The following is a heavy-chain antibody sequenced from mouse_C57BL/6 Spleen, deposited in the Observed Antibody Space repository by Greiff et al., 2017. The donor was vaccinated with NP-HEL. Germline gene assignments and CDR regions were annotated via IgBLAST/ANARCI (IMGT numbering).Heavy chain of an antibody. CDR2: IDPSDSET. Sequence: QVQLQQPGAELVRPGSSVKLSCKASGYTFTSYWMHWVKQRPIQGLEWIGNIDPSDSETHYNQKFKDKATLTVDKSPSTAYMQLSSLTSEDSAVYYCARSDWDADYWGQGTTLTVSS. CDR1: GYTFTSYW. D-gene: IGHD4-1*01. J-gene: IGHJ2*01. V-gene: IGHV1-52*01. CDR3: ARSDWDADY.